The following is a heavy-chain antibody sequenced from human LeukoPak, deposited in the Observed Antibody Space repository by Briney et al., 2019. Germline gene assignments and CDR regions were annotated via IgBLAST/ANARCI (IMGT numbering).Heavy chain of an antibody. CDR2: IIPIFGTA. J-gene: IGHJ6*03. CDR1: GGTFSSYA. CDR3: ARSLPAAISYYYYYMDV. D-gene: IGHD2-2*01. Sequence: ASVKVSCKASGGTFSSYAISWVRQAPGQGLEWMGGIIPIFGTANYAQKFQGRVTITTDESTSTAYMELSSLRSEDTAVYYCARSLPAAISYYYYYMDVWGKGTTVTVSS. V-gene: IGHV1-69*05.